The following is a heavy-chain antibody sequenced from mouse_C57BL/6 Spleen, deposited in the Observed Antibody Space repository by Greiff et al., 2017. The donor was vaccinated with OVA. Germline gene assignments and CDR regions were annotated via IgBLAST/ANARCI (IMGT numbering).Heavy chain of an antibody. D-gene: IGHD2-2*01. J-gene: IGHJ4*01. V-gene: IGHV1-76*01. CDR2: ICPGSGNT. CDR3: AKWLRNYAMDY. CDR1: GYTFTDYS. Sequence: VQLQQSGAELVRPGASVKLSCKASGYTFTDYSINWVKQRPGQGLEWIARICPGSGNTYYTEKVKGKATLTAENSPSTSYMQLSRLTSEDSAVYFCAKWLRNYAMDYWGQGTSVTVAS.